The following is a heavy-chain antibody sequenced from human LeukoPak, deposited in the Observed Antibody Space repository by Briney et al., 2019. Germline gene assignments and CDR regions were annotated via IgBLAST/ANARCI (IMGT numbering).Heavy chain of an antibody. Sequence: SETLSLTCTVSGGSISSSSYYWGWIRQPPGKGLEWIGSIYYSGSTYYNPSLKSRVTMSVDTSKNQFSLKLSSVTAADTAVYYCARDPRGSHDAFDIWGQGTMVTVSS. V-gene: IGHV4-39*07. J-gene: IGHJ3*02. CDR3: ARDPRGSHDAFDI. CDR1: GGSISSSSYY. D-gene: IGHD1-26*01. CDR2: IYYSGST.